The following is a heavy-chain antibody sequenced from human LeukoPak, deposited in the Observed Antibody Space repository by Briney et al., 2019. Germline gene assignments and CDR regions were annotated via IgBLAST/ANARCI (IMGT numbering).Heavy chain of an antibody. CDR1: GFTFSSYS. J-gene: IGHJ3*02. Sequence: PGGSLRLSCAASGFTFSSYSMNWVRQAPGKGLEWVSSISSSSSYIYYADSVKGRFTISRDNAKNSLYLQMNSLRAEDTAVYYCARELAPGYDFWSGYSSDIWGQGTMVTVSP. CDR2: ISSSSSYI. CDR3: ARELAPGYDFWSGYSSDI. V-gene: IGHV3-21*01. D-gene: IGHD3-3*01.